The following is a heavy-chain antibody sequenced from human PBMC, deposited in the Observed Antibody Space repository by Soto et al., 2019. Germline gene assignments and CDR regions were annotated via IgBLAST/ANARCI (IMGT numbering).Heavy chain of an antibody. D-gene: IGHD1-26*01. Sequence: EVQLVESGGGLVQPGGSLRLSCAASGFTFISYWRHWVRQAPGKGLVWVSRINSDGSSTSYADSVKGRFTISRDNAKNTLYLQMNSLRVEDTAVYYCARGGSLNWYFDLWGRGTLVTVSS. CDR2: INSDGSST. CDR1: GFTFISYW. V-gene: IGHV3-74*01. CDR3: ARGGSLNWYFDL. J-gene: IGHJ2*01.